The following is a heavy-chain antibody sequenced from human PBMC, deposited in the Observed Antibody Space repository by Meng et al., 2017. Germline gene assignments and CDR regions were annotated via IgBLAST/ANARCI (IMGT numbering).Heavy chain of an antibody. J-gene: IGHJ6*02. CDR2: INHSGST. CDR1: GGSFSGYY. CDR3: ARLYGSGSLGNYYGMDV. Sequence: SETLSLTCAVYGGSFSGYYWSWIRQPPGKGLEWIGEINHSGSTNYNPSLKSRVTISVDTSKNQFSLKLSSVTAADTAVYYCARLYGSGSLGNYYGMDVWGQGTTVTVSS. D-gene: IGHD3-10*01. V-gene: IGHV4-34*01.